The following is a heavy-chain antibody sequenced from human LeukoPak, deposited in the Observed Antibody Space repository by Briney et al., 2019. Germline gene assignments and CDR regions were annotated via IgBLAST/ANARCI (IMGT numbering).Heavy chain of an antibody. J-gene: IGHJ4*02. V-gene: IGHV3-11*04. CDR1: GFTFGDYY. Sequence: PGGSLRLSCAASGFTFGDYYMSWIRQAPGKGLEWVSYISSSGDTIYYADSVKGRFAISRDNAKNSLYLQMNSLRAEDTAFYYCAREGRQYSSGWYGGVWGQGTLVTVSS. D-gene: IGHD6-19*01. CDR2: ISSSGDTI. CDR3: AREGRQYSSGWYGGV.